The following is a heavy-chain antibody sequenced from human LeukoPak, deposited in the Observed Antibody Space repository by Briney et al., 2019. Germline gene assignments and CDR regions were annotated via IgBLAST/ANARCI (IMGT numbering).Heavy chain of an antibody. Sequence: SVKVSCKASGGTFSSYAISWVRQAPGQGLEWMGGVIPIFGTANYAQKFQGRVTMTRDTSTSTVYMELGSLKSEDTAVYYCARGMLGSYDSSGYYALGVWGQGTMVTVSS. V-gene: IGHV1-69*05. D-gene: IGHD3-22*01. J-gene: IGHJ3*01. CDR1: GGTFSSYA. CDR3: ARGMLGSYDSSGYYALGV. CDR2: VIPIFGTA.